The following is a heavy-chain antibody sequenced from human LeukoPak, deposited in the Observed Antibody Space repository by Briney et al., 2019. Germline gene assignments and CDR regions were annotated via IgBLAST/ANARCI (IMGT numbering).Heavy chain of an antibody. J-gene: IGHJ4*02. CDR3: ARGEPRDLDY. CDR2: INHSGST. Sequence: PSETLSLTCAVYGGSFSGYYWSWIRQPPGKGLEWIGEINHSGSTNYNPSLKSRVTISVDTSKNQFSLKLSSVTAADTAVYYCARGEPRDLDYWGQGALVTVSS. CDR1: GGSFSGYY. V-gene: IGHV4-34*01. D-gene: IGHD1-26*01.